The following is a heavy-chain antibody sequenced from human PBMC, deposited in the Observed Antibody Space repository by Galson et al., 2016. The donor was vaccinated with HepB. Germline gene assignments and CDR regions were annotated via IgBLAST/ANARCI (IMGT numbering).Heavy chain of an antibody. CDR1: GFTFSSYW. V-gene: IGHV3-74*01. Sequence: SLRLSCAASGFTFSSYWMHWVRQAPGKGLVWVSRINSDGSTTHYADSVKGRFTISRDNGKNTLYLQMNNLRAEDTAVYYCVNLGGTRTWGQGTQVTVSS. D-gene: IGHD1-26*01. J-gene: IGHJ5*02. CDR2: INSDGSTT. CDR3: VNLGGTRT.